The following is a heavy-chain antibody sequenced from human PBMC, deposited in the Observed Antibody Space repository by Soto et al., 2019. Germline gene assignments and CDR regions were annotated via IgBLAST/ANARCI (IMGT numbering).Heavy chain of an antibody. Sequence: QVQLVESGGGVVQPGRSLRLSCAASGFTFSSYGMHWVRQAPGKGLEWVGVIWYDGSDKYYADSVKGRFTISRDNSKNTLYLQMNSLRAEDTAVYYCAREGRGYYFDYWGQGTLVTVSS. V-gene: IGHV3-33*01. CDR3: AREGRGYYFDY. J-gene: IGHJ4*02. CDR2: IWYDGSDK. D-gene: IGHD3-10*01. CDR1: GFTFSSYG.